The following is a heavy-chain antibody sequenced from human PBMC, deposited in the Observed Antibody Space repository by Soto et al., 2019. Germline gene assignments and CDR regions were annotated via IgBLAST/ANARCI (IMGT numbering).Heavy chain of an antibody. CDR2: ISAYNGNT. V-gene: IGHV1-18*04. J-gene: IGHJ6*02. Sequence: WASVKVSCKASGHSFTSYGISWVRQAPGQGLEWMGWISAYNGNTNYAQKLQGRVTMTTDTSTRTAYMELRSLRSDDTAVYYCARDRDVVVVPPPTYDYYYYGMDVWGQGTTVTVSS. CDR3: ARDRDVVVVPPPTYDYYYYGMDV. CDR1: GHSFTSYG. D-gene: IGHD2-2*01.